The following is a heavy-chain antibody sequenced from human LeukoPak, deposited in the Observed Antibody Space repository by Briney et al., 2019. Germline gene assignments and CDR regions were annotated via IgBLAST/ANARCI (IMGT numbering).Heavy chain of an antibody. J-gene: IGHJ4*02. CDR2: ISYDGSNK. Sequence: GGSLRLSCAASGFTFSSYGMHWVRQAPGKGLEWVAVISYDGSNKYYADSVKGRFTISRDNSKNTLYLQMNSLRAEDTAVFYCAPLSEDTAMVPDYWGQGTLVTVSS. D-gene: IGHD5-18*01. CDR3: APLSEDTAMVPDY. V-gene: IGHV3-30*03. CDR1: GFTFSSYG.